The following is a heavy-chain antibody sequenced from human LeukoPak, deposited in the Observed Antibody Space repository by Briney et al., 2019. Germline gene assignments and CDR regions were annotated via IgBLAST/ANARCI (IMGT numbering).Heavy chain of an antibody. CDR1: GFTFSSYG. V-gene: IGHV3-23*01. CDR2: ISGSGGST. D-gene: IGHD5-24*01. J-gene: IGHJ3*02. Sequence: GGSLRLSCAASGFTFSSYGMSWVRQAPGKGLEWVSAISGSGGSTYYADSVKGRFTISRDNSKNTLYLQMNSLRAEDTAVYYCARDRGDGYKNAFDIWGQGTMVTVSS. CDR3: ARDRGDGYKNAFDI.